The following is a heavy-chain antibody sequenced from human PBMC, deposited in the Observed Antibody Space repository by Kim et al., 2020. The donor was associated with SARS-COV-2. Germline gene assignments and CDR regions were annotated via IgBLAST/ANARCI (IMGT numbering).Heavy chain of an antibody. Sequence: GRFTISRDNAKNSLYLKMNSLRAEDTAVYYCARDLNVYVWGSYRFGWFDPWGQGTLVTVSS. CDR3: ARDLNVYVWGSYRFGWFDP. J-gene: IGHJ5*01. V-gene: IGHV3-11*06. D-gene: IGHD3-16*02.